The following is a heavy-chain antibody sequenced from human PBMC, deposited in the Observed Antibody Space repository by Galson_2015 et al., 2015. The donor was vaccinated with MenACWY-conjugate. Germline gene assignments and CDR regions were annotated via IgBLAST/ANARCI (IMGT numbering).Heavy chain of an antibody. CDR2: IYYSGST. V-gene: IGHV4-39*01. CDR3: ASGYCSSTSCLYYYYYYMDV. D-gene: IGHD2-2*01. CDR1: GGSISSSSYY. Sequence: SETLSLTCTVSGGSISSSSYYWGWLRQPPGKGLEWIGSIYYSGSTYYNPSLKSRVTISVDTSKNQFSLKLSSVTAADTAVYYCASGYCSSTSCLYYYYYYMDVWGKGTTVTVSS. J-gene: IGHJ6*03.